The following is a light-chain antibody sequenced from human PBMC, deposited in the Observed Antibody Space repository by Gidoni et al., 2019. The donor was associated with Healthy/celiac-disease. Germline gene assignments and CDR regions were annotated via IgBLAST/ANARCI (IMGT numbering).Light chain of an antibody. J-gene: IGKJ4*01. CDR1: QSLLHSNGYNY. Sequence: DIVMTPSPLSLLVTPGEPASISCRSSQSLLHSNGYNYLDWYLQKPGQSPQLLIYLGSNRASGVPDRFSGSGSGTDFTLKISRVEAEDVGVYYCMQARQTLLTFGGGTKVEIK. V-gene: IGKV2-28*01. CDR2: LGS. CDR3: MQARQTLLT.